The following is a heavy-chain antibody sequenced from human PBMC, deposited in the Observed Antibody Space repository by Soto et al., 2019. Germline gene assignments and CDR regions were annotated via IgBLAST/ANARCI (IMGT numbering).Heavy chain of an antibody. V-gene: IGHV4-34*01. CDR1: GGSFSGYY. J-gene: IGHJ5*02. D-gene: IGHD3-10*01. CDR2: INHSGST. CDR3: ASLWFGELSVNWFDP. Sequence: QVQLQQWGAGLLKPSETRSLTCAVYGGSFSGYYWSWIRQPPGKGLEWIGEINHSGSTNYNPSLKSRVTISVDTSKNQFSLKLSSVTAADTAVYYCASLWFGELSVNWFDPWGQGTLVTVSS.